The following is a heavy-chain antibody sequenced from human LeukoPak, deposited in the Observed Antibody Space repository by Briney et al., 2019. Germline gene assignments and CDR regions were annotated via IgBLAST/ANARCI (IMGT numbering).Heavy chain of an antibody. CDR2: INHSGST. D-gene: IGHD3-10*01. J-gene: IGHJ6*03. Sequence: SETLSLTCAVYGGSFSGYYWGWIRQPPGKGLEWIGEINHSGSTNYNPSLKSRVTISVDTSKNQFSLKLSSVTAADTAVYYCARGRSRLITMVRGVKPYYMDVWGKGTTVTVSS. V-gene: IGHV4-34*01. CDR3: ARGRSRLITMVRGVKPYYMDV. CDR1: GGSFSGYY.